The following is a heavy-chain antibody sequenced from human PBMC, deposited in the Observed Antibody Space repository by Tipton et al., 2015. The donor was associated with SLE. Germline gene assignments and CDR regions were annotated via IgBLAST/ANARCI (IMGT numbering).Heavy chain of an antibody. CDR2: IYSSDST. Sequence: TLSLTCTVSGGSISSGNYYWSWIRQPAGKGLELIGRIYSSDSTNYNPSLKSRVTISVDTSKNQVSLKLNSVTAADTAVYYCASVAICAEYYQDWGQGTLVTVSS. CDR1: GGSISSGNYY. CDR3: ASVAICAEYYQD. J-gene: IGHJ1*01. D-gene: IGHD2-21*01. V-gene: IGHV4-61*02.